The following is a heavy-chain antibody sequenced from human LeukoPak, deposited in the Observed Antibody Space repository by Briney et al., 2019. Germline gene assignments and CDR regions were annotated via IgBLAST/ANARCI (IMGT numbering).Heavy chain of an antibody. Sequence: PGGSLRLSCAASGFTFDDYTMHWVRQAPGKGLEWVSLISWDGGSTYYADSVKGRFTISRDNAKNSLYLQMNSLRAEDTAVYYCARGGNSMAGPEGYFQHWGQGTLVTVSS. CDR3: ARGGNSMAGPEGYFQH. J-gene: IGHJ1*01. V-gene: IGHV3-43*01. D-gene: IGHD6-19*01. CDR1: GFTFDDYT. CDR2: ISWDGGST.